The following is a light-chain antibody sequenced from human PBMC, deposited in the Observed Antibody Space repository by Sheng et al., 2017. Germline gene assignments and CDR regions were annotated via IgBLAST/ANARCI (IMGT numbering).Light chain of an antibody. CDR2: GAS. CDR3: QQRSNWPLT. CDR1: QSVSNSQ. V-gene: IGKV3D-20*02. J-gene: IGKJ4*01. Sequence: EIVLTQSPGTLSLSPGERATLSCRASQSVSNSQLAWYQQKPGQAPRLLIFGASSRATGIPARISGSGSGTDFTLTISSLEPEDFAVYYCQQRSNWPLTFGGGTKVEIK.